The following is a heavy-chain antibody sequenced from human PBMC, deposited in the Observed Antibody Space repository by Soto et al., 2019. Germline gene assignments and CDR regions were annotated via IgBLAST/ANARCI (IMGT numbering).Heavy chain of an antibody. CDR3: ARDQKGSSWYQPYYYYGMDV. D-gene: IGHD6-13*01. CDR2: IWYDGSNK. Sequence: PGGSLRLSCAASGFTFSSYGMHWVRQAPGKGLEWVAVIWYDGSNKYYADSVKGRFTISRDNSKNTLYLQMNSLRAEDTAVYYCARDQKGSSWYQPYYYYGMDVWGQGTTVTVSS. CDR1: GFTFSSYG. J-gene: IGHJ6*02. V-gene: IGHV3-33*01.